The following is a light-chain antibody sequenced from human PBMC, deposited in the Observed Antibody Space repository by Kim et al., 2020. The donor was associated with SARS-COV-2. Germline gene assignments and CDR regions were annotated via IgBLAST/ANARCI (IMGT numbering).Light chain of an antibody. CDR1: LAIGVS. CDR3: LQYITYPYT. J-gene: IGKJ2*01. V-gene: IGKV1-16*02. CDR2: AAS. Sequence: SASVGDRVSFTCRASLAIGVSLAWFQQKPGKAPKSLIYAASSLQSGVSSQFSGNGSGTDFALTISSLQPEDSATYYCLQYITYPYTFGPGTKLEI.